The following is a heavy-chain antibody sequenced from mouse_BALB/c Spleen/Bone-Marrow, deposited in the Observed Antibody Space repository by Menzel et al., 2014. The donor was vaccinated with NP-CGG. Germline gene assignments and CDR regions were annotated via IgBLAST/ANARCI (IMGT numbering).Heavy chain of an antibody. Sequence: QVQLQQPGAELVRPGTSVKISCRASGYAFTNYWLGWVKQRPGHGLEWIGNIYPGGGHIYYNEKFKGKATLTAGKSSSTAYMQLSSLTSEDSAVYFCARRDYDGYPYALDYWGQGTSVTVSS. V-gene: IGHV1-63*01. J-gene: IGHJ4*01. CDR1: GYAFTNYW. D-gene: IGHD2-3*01. CDR2: IYPGGGHI. CDR3: ARRDYDGYPYALDY.